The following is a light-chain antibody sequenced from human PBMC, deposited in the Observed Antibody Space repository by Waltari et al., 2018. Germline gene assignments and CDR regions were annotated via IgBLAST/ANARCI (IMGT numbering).Light chain of an antibody. Sequence: DIQFSQSPSSLSASVGDRVTTTCRASQSISSYLNWYQQKPEKAPNLLIYAASSLQSGVPSRFSGSGSGTDFTLTISSLQPEDFATYYCQQSYSTPFTFGPGTKVDIK. CDR3: QQSYSTPFT. CDR2: AAS. J-gene: IGKJ3*01. CDR1: QSISSY. V-gene: IGKV1-39*01.